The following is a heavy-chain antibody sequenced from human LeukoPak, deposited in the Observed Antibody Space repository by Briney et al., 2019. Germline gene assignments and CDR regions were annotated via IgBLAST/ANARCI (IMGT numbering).Heavy chain of an antibody. D-gene: IGHD6-13*01. CDR1: GYTFTSYG. Sequence: ASVKVSCKASGYTFTSYGISWVRQAPGQGLEWMGWINPNSGGTNYAQKFQGRVTMTRDTSISTAYMELSRLRSDDTAVYYCASSYSSSWYSHYYGMDVWGQGTTVTVSS. V-gene: IGHV1-2*02. J-gene: IGHJ6*02. CDR3: ASSYSSSWYSHYYGMDV. CDR2: INPNSGGT.